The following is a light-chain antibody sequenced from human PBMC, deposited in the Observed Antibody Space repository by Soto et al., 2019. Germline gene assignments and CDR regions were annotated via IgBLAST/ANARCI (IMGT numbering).Light chain of an antibody. V-gene: IGLV2-14*01. CDR1: SGDIGNYNY. CDR3: TSYRSSSSTYA. CDR2: EVY. Sequence: QSALSQPASVSGSPGQSITISCTGTSGDIGNYNYVSWYQHYPGKAPRLLIYEVYNRPSGVSNRFSGSKSGDTASLTISGLQAEDEGDYYCTSYRSSSSTYAFGTGTKVTVL. J-gene: IGLJ1*01.